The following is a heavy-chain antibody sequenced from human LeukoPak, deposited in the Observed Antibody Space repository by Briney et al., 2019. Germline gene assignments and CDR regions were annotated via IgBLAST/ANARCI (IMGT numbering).Heavy chain of an antibody. D-gene: IGHD1-26*01. V-gene: IGHV4-39*01. Sequence: PSETLSLTCTVSGGSIISSTYYWGWIRQPPGKGLEWIGSIYYSGSTYYNPSLKSRVTISVDTSKNQFSLKLSSVTAADTAVYYCARQKWSRFDPWGQGTLVTVSS. CDR2: IYYSGST. CDR1: GGSIISSTYY. J-gene: IGHJ5*02. CDR3: ARQKWSRFDP.